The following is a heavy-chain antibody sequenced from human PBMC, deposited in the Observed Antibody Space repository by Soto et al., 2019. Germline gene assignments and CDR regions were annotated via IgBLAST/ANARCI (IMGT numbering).Heavy chain of an antibody. CDR3: ARDRGGGDRYYYYYGMDV. V-gene: IGHV4-30-4*01. CDR2: IYYSGST. Sequence: QVQLQESGPGLVKPSQTLSLTCTVSGGSISSGDYYWSWIRQPPGKGLEWIGYIYYSGSTYYNPSLKSRVTISVDTSKNQFSLKLSSVTAADTAVYYCARDRGGGDRYYYYYGMDVWGQGTTVTVSS. J-gene: IGHJ6*02. CDR1: GGSISSGDYY. D-gene: IGHD4-17*01.